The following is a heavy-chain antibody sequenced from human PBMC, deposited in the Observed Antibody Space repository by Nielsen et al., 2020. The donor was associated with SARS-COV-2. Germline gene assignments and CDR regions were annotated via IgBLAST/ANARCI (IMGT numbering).Heavy chain of an antibody. D-gene: IGHD3-9*01. J-gene: IGHJ4*02. V-gene: IGHV1-46*01. CDR1: GYTFTSYY. CDR3: GRDSSDILTGYSGHYYFDY. CDR2: INPSGGST. Sequence: ASVKVSCKASGYTFTSYYMHWVRQAPGQGLEWMGIINPSGGSTSYAQKFQGRVTMTRDTSTSTAYMELSSLRSEDTAMYYCGRDSSDILTGYSGHYYFDYWGQGTLVTVSS.